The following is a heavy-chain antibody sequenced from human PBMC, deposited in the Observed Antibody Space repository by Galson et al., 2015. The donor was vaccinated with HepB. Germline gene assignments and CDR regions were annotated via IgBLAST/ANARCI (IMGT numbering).Heavy chain of an antibody. CDR3: AKGDPLFDY. Sequence: SLRLSCAASGLTFSSYGMHWVRQAPGKGLEWVAVISYDGSNKYYADSVKGRFTISRDNSKNTLYLQMNSLRAEDTAVYYCAKGDPLFDYWGQGTLVTVSS. V-gene: IGHV3-30*18. CDR1: GLTFSSYG. J-gene: IGHJ4*02. CDR2: ISYDGSNK.